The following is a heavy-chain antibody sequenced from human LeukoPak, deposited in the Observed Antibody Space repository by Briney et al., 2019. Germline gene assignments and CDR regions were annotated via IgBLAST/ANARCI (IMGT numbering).Heavy chain of an antibody. CDR3: VRDLGGRSGH. CDR1: GFTFTTYA. J-gene: IGHJ4*02. CDR2: INEDGSTT. Sequence: GGSLRLSCAASGFTFTTYAMTWVRQAPGKGLVWVSRINEDGSTTNYADSVKGRSTIFRDNAKNTLYLQMNSLRAEDTAVYYCVRDLGGRSGHWGQGTLVTVSS. D-gene: IGHD1-26*01. V-gene: IGHV3-74*01.